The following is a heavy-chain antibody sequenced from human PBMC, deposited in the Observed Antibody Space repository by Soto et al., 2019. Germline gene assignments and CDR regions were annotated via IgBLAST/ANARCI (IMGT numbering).Heavy chain of an antibody. J-gene: IGHJ4*02. CDR1: QFTFSDYG. D-gene: IGHD3-22*01. CDR2: IWYDGSKK. V-gene: IGHV3-33*01. Sequence: QVQLVESGGGVVQPGRSLRLSCVVSQFTFSDYGMHWIRQAPDQGLEWLGTIWYDGSKKIYGDSVRGRFTIFRDNSKNTLYLQMNSLRVEDTAVYYCVRDTYDTSADYWGRGSLVLVSP. CDR3: VRDTYDTSADY.